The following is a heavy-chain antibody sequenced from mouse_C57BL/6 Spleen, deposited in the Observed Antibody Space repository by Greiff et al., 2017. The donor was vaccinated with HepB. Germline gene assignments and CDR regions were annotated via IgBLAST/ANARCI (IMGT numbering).Heavy chain of an antibody. CDR3: ARQDYGRGIAY. CDR1: GYTFTSYW. Sequence: QVQLQQPGAELVRPGSSVKLSCKASGYTFTSYWMHWVKQRPIQGLEWIGNIDPSDSETHYNQKFKDKATLTVDKSSSTAYMQLSSLTSEDSAVYYCARQDYGRGIAYWGQGTLVTVSA. CDR2: IDPSDSET. V-gene: IGHV1-52*01. D-gene: IGHD1-1*01. J-gene: IGHJ3*01.